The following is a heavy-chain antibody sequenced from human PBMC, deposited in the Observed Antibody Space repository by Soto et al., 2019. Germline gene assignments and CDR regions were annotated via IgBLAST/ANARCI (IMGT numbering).Heavy chain of an antibody. D-gene: IGHD2-21*02. CDR3: ARDQHIVVVTAPDYGMDV. V-gene: IGHV3-21*01. Sequence: LRLSCAASGFTFSSYSMNWVRQAPGKGLEWVSSISSSSSYIYYADSVKGRFTISRDNAKNSLYLQMNSLRAEDTAVYYCARDQHIVVVTAPDYGMDVWGQGTTVTVSS. CDR1: GFTFSSYS. CDR2: ISSSSSYI. J-gene: IGHJ6*02.